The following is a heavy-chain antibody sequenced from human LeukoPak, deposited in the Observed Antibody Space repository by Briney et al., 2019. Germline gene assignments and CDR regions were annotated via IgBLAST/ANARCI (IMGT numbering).Heavy chain of an antibody. D-gene: IGHD7-27*01. J-gene: IGHJ4*02. CDR1: GSIFSNYW. CDR3: ARVSAGDYPDY. Sequence: PGGSLRLSCAASGSIFSNYWMSWVRQAPGKGLEWVANIKEDGSEKSYVDSVKGRFTISRDNAKNSVYLQMNGLRAEDTAVYYCARVSAGDYPDYWGQGTLVTVSS. CDR2: IKEDGSEK. V-gene: IGHV3-7*03.